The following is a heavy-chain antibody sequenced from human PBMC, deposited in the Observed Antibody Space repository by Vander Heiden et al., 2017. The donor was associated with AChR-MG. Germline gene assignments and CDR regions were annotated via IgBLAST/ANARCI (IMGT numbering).Heavy chain of an antibody. CDR1: GGTFSSYT. CDR2: IITILGIA. CDR3: ARGYYYDSSGYYPKNDDAFDI. J-gene: IGHJ3*02. D-gene: IGHD3-22*01. Sequence: QVQLVQSGAEVKKPGSSVKVSCKASGGTFSSYTISWVRQAPGQGIEWMGRIITILGIANYAQKFQGRVTITADKSTSTAYMELSSLRSEDTAVYYCARGYYYDSSGYYPKNDDAFDIWGQGTMVTVSS. V-gene: IGHV1-69*02.